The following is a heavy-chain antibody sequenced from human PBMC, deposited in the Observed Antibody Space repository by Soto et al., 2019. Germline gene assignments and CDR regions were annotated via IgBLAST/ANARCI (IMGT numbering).Heavy chain of an antibody. CDR2: INHSGST. J-gene: IGHJ6*02. Sequence: SETLSLTCAVYGGSFSGYYWSWIRQPPGKGLEWIGEINHSGSTNYNPSLKSRVTISVDTSKNQFSLKLSSVTAADTAVYYCARGHKGSYYYSGMDVWGQGTTVTVS. V-gene: IGHV4-34*01. CDR1: GGSFSGYY. CDR3: ARGHKGSYYYSGMDV.